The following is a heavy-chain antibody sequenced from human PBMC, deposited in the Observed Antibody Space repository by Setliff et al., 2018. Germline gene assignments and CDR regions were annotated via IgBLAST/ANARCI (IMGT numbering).Heavy chain of an antibody. Sequence: PGGSLGLSCAASAFTFSRYAMSWVRQSQGKGLEWVSAISGSGGSTYYADSVKGRFTISRDNSKNTLCLQMHSLRVEDTAVYYCAREYYDSSGFSYGMDVWGQGTTVTVSS. CDR1: AFTFSRYA. D-gene: IGHD3-22*01. CDR3: AREYYDSSGFSYGMDV. CDR2: ISGSGGST. V-gene: IGHV3-23*01. J-gene: IGHJ6*02.